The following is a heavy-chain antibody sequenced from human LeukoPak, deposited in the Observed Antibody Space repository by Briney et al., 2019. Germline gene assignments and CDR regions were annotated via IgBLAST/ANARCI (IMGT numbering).Heavy chain of an antibody. D-gene: IGHD1-26*01. J-gene: IGHJ5*02. CDR1: GFTFSTFA. CDR3: AKPGGGNYFTHNYFHP. Sequence: GGSLRLSCAASGFTFSTFAMSWVRQTPGKGLEWVSVISGGGGSTDYADSVKGRFTVSRDNSKNTLYLQMDSLTVEDTAVYYCAKPGGGNYFTHNYFHPWGQGTLVAVSS. CDR2: ISGGGGST. V-gene: IGHV3-23*01.